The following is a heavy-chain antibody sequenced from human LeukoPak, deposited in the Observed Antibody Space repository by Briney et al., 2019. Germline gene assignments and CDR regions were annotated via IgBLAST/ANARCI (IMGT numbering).Heavy chain of an antibody. J-gene: IGHJ4*02. CDR2: INPNSGGT. Sequence: ASVKVSCKDSGYTFTGYYMHWVRQAPGRGLEWMGWINPNSGGTNYAREFQGRVTMTRDTSLSTAYMELSRLRSDDTAVYYCASPGTAMDPYYFDYWGQGTLVTVSS. D-gene: IGHD5-18*01. V-gene: IGHV1-2*02. CDR1: GYTFTGYY. CDR3: ASPGTAMDPYYFDY.